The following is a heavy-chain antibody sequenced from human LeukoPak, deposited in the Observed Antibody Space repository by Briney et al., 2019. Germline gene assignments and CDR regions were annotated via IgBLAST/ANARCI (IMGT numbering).Heavy chain of an antibody. Sequence: SETLSLTCTVSGGSISSSGYYWGWIRQPPGKGLEWIGSINYGGSTYYNPSLKSRVIISVDTSKNQFSLKLSSVTAADTAVYYCARHIAVSYDAFDLWGRGTMVSVSS. D-gene: IGHD6-19*01. J-gene: IGHJ3*01. V-gene: IGHV4-39*01. CDR1: GGSISSSGYY. CDR3: ARHIAVSYDAFDL. CDR2: INYGGST.